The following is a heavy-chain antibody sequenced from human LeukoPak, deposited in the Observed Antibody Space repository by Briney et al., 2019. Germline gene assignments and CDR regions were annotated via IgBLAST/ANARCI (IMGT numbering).Heavy chain of an antibody. J-gene: IGHJ6*03. D-gene: IGHD3-10*01. Sequence: SETLSLTCAVYGGSFSGYYWSWIRQPPGKGLEWIGEINHSGSTNYNPSLKSRVTISVDTSKNQFSLKLSSVTAADTAVYYCASMVRGVINRYYYYMDVWGKGTTVTVPS. CDR1: GGSFSGYY. CDR3: ASMVRGVINRYYYYMDV. CDR2: INHSGST. V-gene: IGHV4-34*01.